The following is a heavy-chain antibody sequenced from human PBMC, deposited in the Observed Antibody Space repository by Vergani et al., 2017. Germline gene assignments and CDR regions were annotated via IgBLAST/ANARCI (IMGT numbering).Heavy chain of an antibody. V-gene: IGHV3-23*01. CDR3: AKVGTIYYYYYGMDV. CDR1: GFTFSSYA. CDR2: ISGSGGST. Sequence: EVQLLESGGGLVQPGGSLRLSCAASGFTFSSYAMSWVRKAPGKGLEWVSAISGSGGSTYYADSVKGRFTISRDNSKNTLYLQMNSLRAEDTAVYYCAKVGTIYYYYYGMDVWGQGTTVTVSS. J-gene: IGHJ6*02.